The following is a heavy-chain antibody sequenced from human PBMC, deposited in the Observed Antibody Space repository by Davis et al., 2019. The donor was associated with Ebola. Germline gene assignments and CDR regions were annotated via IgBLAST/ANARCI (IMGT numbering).Heavy chain of an antibody. D-gene: IGHD7-27*01. V-gene: IGHV1-2*02. CDR3: ACNWETTYYWDFDL. Sequence: ASVKVSCKASGYTFTGYYMHWVRQAPGQGLEWMGWINPNSGGTNYAQKFQGRVTMTKDTSISTAYMELSRLRSDDTAVYYCACNWETTYYWDFDLWGRGTLVTVSS. J-gene: IGHJ2*01. CDR1: GYTFTGYY. CDR2: INPNSGGT.